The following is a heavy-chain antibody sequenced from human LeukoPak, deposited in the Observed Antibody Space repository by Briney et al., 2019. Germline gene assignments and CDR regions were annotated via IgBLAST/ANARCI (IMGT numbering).Heavy chain of an antibody. CDR3: ARTAYDFWSGYYPDY. V-gene: IGHV1-18*01. Sequence: ASVKVSCKASGYTFTSYGISWGRQAPGQGLEWMGWISAYNGNTNYAQKLQVRVTMTTDTSTSTAYMELRSLRSDDTAVYYCARTAYDFWSGYYPDYWGQGTLVTVSS. J-gene: IGHJ4*02. D-gene: IGHD3-3*01. CDR1: GYTFTSYG. CDR2: ISAYNGNT.